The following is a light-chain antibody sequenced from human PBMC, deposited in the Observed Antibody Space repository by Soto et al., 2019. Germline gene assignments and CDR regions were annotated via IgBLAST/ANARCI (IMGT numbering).Light chain of an antibody. J-gene: IGLJ1*01. Sequence: QSVLTQPPSVSAAPGQTVTISCSGSSSNIGNNYVSWYQQLPGTAPKLLIYENNKRPSGIPDRFSGSKSGTSATLGITGLQTGDEADYYCGTWYSSLYVFGTGTKLTVL. V-gene: IGLV1-51*02. CDR2: ENN. CDR3: GTWYSSLYV. CDR1: SSNIGNNY.